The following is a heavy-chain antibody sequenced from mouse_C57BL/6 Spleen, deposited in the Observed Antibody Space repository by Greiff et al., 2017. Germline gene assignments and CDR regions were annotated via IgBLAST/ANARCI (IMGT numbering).Heavy chain of an antibody. CDR3: ARLTGTSWYFDV. Sequence: QVQLQQSGAELVKPGASVKISCKASGYAFSSYWMNWVKQRPGKGLEWIGQIYPGEGGTNYNGKFKGKATLTADKSSSTAYMQLSSLTSEDSAVLFCARLTGTSWYFDVWGTVTTVTVSS. CDR1: GYAFSSYW. D-gene: IGHD4-1*01. V-gene: IGHV1-80*01. J-gene: IGHJ1*03. CDR2: IYPGEGGT.